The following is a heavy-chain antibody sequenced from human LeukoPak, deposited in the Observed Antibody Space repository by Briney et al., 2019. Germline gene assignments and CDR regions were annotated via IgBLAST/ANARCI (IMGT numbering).Heavy chain of an antibody. CDR3: ARGSGWADY. Sequence: HGESLKISCKTSGYNFINNWISWVRQMPGKGLEWMGRINPTDSNTNYSPSFQGHVTISIDKSISTTYVQWSSLKAPDSAMYYCARGSGWADYWGQGTLVTVSS. V-gene: IGHV5-10-1*01. J-gene: IGHJ4*02. D-gene: IGHD6-19*01. CDR2: INPTDSNT. CDR1: GYNFINNW.